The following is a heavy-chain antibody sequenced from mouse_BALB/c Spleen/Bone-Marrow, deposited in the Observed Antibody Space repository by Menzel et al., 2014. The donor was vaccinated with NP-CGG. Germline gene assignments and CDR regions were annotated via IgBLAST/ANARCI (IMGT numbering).Heavy chain of an antibody. J-gene: IGHJ3*01. Sequence: VQLQQPGPELVKPGAPVKISCKASGYSFTSYYIHWVKQRPGQGLEWIGWIFPGSGNTKYNEKFKGKATLTADTSSSTAYMQLSSLTSEDSAVYFCARTRAYDYDGGFAYWGQGTLVTVSA. CDR1: GYSFTSYY. CDR3: ARTRAYDYDGGFAY. V-gene: IGHV1-66*01. D-gene: IGHD2-4*01. CDR2: IFPGSGNT.